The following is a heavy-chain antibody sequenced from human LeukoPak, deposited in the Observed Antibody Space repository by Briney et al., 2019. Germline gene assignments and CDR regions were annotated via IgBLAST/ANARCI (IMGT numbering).Heavy chain of an antibody. CDR2: ISYDGSNK. CDR3: ARRARYYDPHYYYYYGMDV. V-gene: IGHV3-30-3*01. D-gene: IGHD3-3*01. J-gene: IGHJ6*02. CDR1: GFTFSIYT. Sequence: GGSLRLSCVASGFTFSIYTMSWVRQAPGKGLEWVAVISYDGSNKYYADSVKGRFTISRDNSKNTLYLQMNSLRAEDTAVYYCARRARYYDPHYYYYYGMDVWGQGTTVTVSS.